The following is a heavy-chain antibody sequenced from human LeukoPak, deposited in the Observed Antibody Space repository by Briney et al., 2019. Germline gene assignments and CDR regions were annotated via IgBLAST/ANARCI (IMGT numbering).Heavy chain of an antibody. CDR2: IYNSGST. Sequence: GSLRLSCAASGFTFSSYSMNWVRQAPGKGLEWIGTIYNSGSTYYNASLESRVTISVDTSKNQFSLKLSSVTAADTAVYYCSGSSSWYGENYMDVWGKGTTVTVSS. CDR1: GFTFSSYS. J-gene: IGHJ6*03. D-gene: IGHD6-13*01. V-gene: IGHV4-38-2*01. CDR3: SGSSSWYGENYMDV.